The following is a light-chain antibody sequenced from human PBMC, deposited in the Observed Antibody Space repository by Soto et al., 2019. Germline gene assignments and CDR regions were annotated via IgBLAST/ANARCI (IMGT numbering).Light chain of an antibody. CDR1: GSDVGSYKL. CDR2: EGI. CDR3: CSYLGTWV. V-gene: IGLV2-23*01. J-gene: IGLJ3*02. Sequence: QSALTQPASVSGSLGQSITIPCTGIGSDVGSYKLVSWYQQHPGKAPKVIIFEGISRPSGVPSRFSGSKSDNTASLTISGRQADDESVYFCCSYLGTWVFGGVPKLTVL.